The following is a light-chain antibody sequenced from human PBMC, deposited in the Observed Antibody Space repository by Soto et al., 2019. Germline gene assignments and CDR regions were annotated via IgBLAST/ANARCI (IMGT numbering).Light chain of an antibody. V-gene: IGKV1-27*01. Sequence: IQMTQSPTSLSASVGDPVTITCRASQGIRNFVAWYQQKPGKAPKLLIYAASTLQSGVPSRFSGSGSGTDFTLTINSLQPEDVATYSCQKYSSVPVFGPGTKVEIK. J-gene: IGKJ3*01. CDR3: QKYSSVPV. CDR1: QGIRNF. CDR2: AAS.